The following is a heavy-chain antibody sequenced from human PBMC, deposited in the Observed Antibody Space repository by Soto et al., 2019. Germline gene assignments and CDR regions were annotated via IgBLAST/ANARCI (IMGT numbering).Heavy chain of an antibody. D-gene: IGHD2-2*01. V-gene: IGHV1-3*01. CDR1: GYTFTSYA. J-gene: IGHJ5*02. Sequence: ASVKVSCKASGYTFTSYAMHWVRQAPGQRLEWMGWINAGNGNTKYSQKFQGRVTITRDTSASTAYMKMSSLRSEDTAVYYCSSLYCSSTSCYPWGQGTLVTVSS. CDR2: INAGNGNT. CDR3: SSLYCSSTSCYP.